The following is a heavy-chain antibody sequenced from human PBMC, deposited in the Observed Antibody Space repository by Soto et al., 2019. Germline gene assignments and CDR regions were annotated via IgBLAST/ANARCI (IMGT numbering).Heavy chain of an antibody. CDR3: ERWWAYCGGDCQFDF. D-gene: IGHD2-21*02. CDR1: GYTFTSYG. Sequence: ASVKVSCKASGYTFTSYGISWVRQAPGQGLEWMGWISAYNGNTNYAQKLQGRVTMTTDTSTSTAYMELRSLRSDDTAVYYCERWWAYCGGDCQFDFWGQGTLVTVSA. J-gene: IGHJ4*02. CDR2: ISAYNGNT. V-gene: IGHV1-18*01.